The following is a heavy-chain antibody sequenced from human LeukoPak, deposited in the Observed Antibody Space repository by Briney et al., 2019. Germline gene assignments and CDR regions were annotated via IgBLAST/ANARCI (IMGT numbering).Heavy chain of an antibody. D-gene: IGHD6-19*01. V-gene: IGHV3-21*04. Sequence: GESLRLSCAASGFTFSTYNMNWVRQAPGKGLEWVSSISSSSTYIYYADSVKGRFTISRDHAKNSLYLQMNSLRAEDTALYYCAKGQYTYSSGWTTFDYWGQGTLVTVSS. CDR2: ISSSSTYI. J-gene: IGHJ4*02. CDR1: GFTFSTYN. CDR3: AKGQYTYSSGWTTFDY.